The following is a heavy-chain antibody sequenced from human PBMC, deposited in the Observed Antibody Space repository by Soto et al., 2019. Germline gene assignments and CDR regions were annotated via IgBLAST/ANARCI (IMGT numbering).Heavy chain of an antibody. J-gene: IGHJ4*02. V-gene: IGHV3-33*01. CDR1: GGIFHGYG. CDR3: ARDGIGEDVFRGYLDY. D-gene: IGHD2-21*01. CDR2: IRFDGSNE. Sequence: QEQLVESGGGVVQPGTSLRLSCAVPGGIFHGYGMHWVRQAPGKGLEWVAIIRFDGSNEEYADSVKGRFTISRDNSKNTLYLQMNTLGAEDTAVYYCARDGIGEDVFRGYLDYWGRGSVVTVAS.